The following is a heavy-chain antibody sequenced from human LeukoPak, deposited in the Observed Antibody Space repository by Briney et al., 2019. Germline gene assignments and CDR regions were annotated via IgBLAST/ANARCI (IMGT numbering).Heavy chain of an antibody. Sequence: GGSLRLSCAASGFTFDDYGMSWVRQVPGKGLEWVSYISSSGSTIYYADSVKGRFTISRDNAKNSLYLQMNSLRAEDTAVYYCARRSNYYDSSGTIDYWGQGTLVTVSS. CDR1: GFTFDDYG. V-gene: IGHV3-48*03. D-gene: IGHD3-22*01. CDR2: ISSSGSTI. CDR3: ARRSNYYDSSGTIDY. J-gene: IGHJ4*02.